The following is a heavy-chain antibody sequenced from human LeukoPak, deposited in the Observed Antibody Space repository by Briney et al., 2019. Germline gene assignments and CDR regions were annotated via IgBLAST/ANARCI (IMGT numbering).Heavy chain of an antibody. CDR1: GFTFSSYA. D-gene: IGHD2-21*01. Sequence: GGSLRLSCAASGFTFSSYAMSWVRQAPGKGLEWVSAISGSGGSTYYADSVKGRFTISRDNSKNTLYLQMNSLRAEDTAVYYCAKDGILYEVGNWFDPWGQGTLVTVSS. CDR2: ISGSGGST. V-gene: IGHV3-23*01. CDR3: AKDGILYEVGNWFDP. J-gene: IGHJ5*02.